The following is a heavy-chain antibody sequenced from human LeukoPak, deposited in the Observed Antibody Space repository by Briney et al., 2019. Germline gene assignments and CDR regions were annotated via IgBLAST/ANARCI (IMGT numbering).Heavy chain of an antibody. CDR1: GFIFDTHT. Sequence: GGSLRLSCTASGFIFDTHTLTWVRQAPGKGLEWVASISGSGDSTNYGDSVKGRFTISRDNFKRTVHLEMSNLRADDTAMYYCVRRAAVRGMDFWGLGTTVIVSS. V-gene: IGHV3-23*01. CDR2: ISGSGDST. CDR3: VRRAAVRGMDF. J-gene: IGHJ6*02. D-gene: IGHD1-14*01.